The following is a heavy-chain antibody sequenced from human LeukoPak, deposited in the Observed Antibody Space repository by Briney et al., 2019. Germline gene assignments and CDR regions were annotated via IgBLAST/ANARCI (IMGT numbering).Heavy chain of an antibody. Sequence: VSVKVSCKASGYTFTGYYFHWVRQAPGQGLEWMGWINPNTAGTNYAQKFLGGATLTLDTSISTAYMELNRLTSDDTAVYYCATSAGDYRAGHYYYMGVWGKGTSVTVSS. CDR1: GYTFTGYY. CDR3: ATSAGDYRAGHYYYMGV. J-gene: IGHJ6*03. CDR2: INPNTAGT. V-gene: IGHV1-2*02. D-gene: IGHD4-11*01.